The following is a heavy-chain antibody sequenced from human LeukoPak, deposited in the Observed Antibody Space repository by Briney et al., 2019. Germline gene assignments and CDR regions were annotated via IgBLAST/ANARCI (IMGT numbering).Heavy chain of an antibody. Sequence: GGSLRLSCAASGFTFSSYAMSWVRQAPGKGLEWVAHIANDEHNKGIADSVKGRLTLSRDNSRNTVYLEMNSLTIEDTAIYYCARDLEGDAGAYFDYWGQGTLVTVSS. J-gene: IGHJ4*02. CDR1: GFTFSSYA. CDR2: IANDEHNK. V-gene: IGHV3-30-3*01. CDR3: ARDLEGDAGAYFDY. D-gene: IGHD2-21*01.